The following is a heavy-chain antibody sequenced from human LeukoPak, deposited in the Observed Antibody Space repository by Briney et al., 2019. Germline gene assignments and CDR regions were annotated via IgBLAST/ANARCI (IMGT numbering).Heavy chain of an antibody. CDR1: GGSISSSSYY. D-gene: IGHD3-22*01. V-gene: IGHV4-39*07. J-gene: IGHJ4*02. Sequence: PSETLSLTCTVSGGSISSSSYYWGWIRQPPGKGLEWIGSIYYSGSTYYNPSLKSRVTISVDTSKNQFSLKLSSVTAADTAVYYCARGETRWYYYDSSGYYYWGQGTLVTVSS. CDR2: IYYSGST. CDR3: ARGETRWYYYDSSGYYY.